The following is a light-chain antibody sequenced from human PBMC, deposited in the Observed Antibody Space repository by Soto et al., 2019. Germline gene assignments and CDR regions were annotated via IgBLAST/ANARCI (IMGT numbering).Light chain of an antibody. J-gene: IGKJ1*01. CDR2: GAS. V-gene: IGKV3-20*01. Sequence: EIVXXXXPXXXSXSXGERATLSCRASQSVSSSYLAWYQQKPGQAPRLLIYGASSRATGIPDRFSGSGSGTDFTLTISRLDPEDFAVYYCQQYVSSQTFGQGTKVEIK. CDR3: QQYVSSQT. CDR1: QSVSSSY.